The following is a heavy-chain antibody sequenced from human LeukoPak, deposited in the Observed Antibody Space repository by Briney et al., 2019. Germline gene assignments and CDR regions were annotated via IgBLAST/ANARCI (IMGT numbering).Heavy chain of an antibody. V-gene: IGHV4-4*07. CDR1: GGSINSFY. CDR3: ARHFRREVLIGSAFDI. J-gene: IGHJ3*02. CDR2: IYSSGST. D-gene: IGHD3-22*01. Sequence: SETLSLTCTVSGGSINSFYWTWIRQPAGKGLEWIGRIYSSGSTNFNPSLKSRVTMSVDTSKNQFSLRLSSVTAADTAAYFCARHFRREVLIGSAFDIWGQGTMVTVSS.